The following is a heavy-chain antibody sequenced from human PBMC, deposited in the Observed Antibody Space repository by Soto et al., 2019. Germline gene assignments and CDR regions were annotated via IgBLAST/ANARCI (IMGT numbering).Heavy chain of an antibody. D-gene: IGHD6-6*01. CDR1: GLRYSSYR. V-gene: IGHV3-53*01. CDR3: ASRDSSSSRGTSYYYYYYGMDV. J-gene: IGHJ6*02. CDR2: IYSGGRT. Sequence: PGGSLRLSCAESGLRYSSYRMTWVRQAPVKGLEWVSVIYSGGRTYYADSVKGRFNISRDNSKNTLYLQMNSLRAEDTAVYYCASRDSSSSRGTSYYYYYYGMDVWGQGTTVTVSS.